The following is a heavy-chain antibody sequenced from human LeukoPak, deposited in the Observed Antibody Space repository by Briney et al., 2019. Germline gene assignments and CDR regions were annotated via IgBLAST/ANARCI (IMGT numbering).Heavy chain of an antibody. J-gene: IGHJ3*02. V-gene: IGHV4-38-2*02. D-gene: IGHD6-19*01. Sequence: SETLSLTCTVSGYSISSGYYWGWIRQPPGKGLEWIGSIYHSGGTYYNPSLKSRVTISVDTSKNQFSLKLSSVTAADTAVYYCARDFRVAGTSFFAFDIWGQGTMVTVSS. CDR3: ARDFRVAGTSFFAFDI. CDR2: IYHSGGT. CDR1: GYSISSGYY.